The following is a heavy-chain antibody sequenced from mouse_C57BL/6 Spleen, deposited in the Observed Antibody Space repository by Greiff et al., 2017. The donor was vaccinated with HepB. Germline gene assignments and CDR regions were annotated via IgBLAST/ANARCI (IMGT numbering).Heavy chain of an antibody. CDR3: ASPYYGSSSFAY. V-gene: IGHV5-4*01. Sequence: EVQVVESGGGLVKPGGSLKLSCAASGFTFSSYAMSWVRQTPEKRLEWVATISDGGSYTYYPDNVKGRFTISRDNAKNNLYLQMSHLKSEDTAMYYCASPYYGSSSFAYWGQGTLVTVSA. D-gene: IGHD1-1*01. CDR1: GFTFSSYA. CDR2: ISDGGSYT. J-gene: IGHJ3*01.